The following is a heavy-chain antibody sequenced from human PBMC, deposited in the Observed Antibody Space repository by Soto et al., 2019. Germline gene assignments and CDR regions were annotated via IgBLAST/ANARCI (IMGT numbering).Heavy chain of an antibody. V-gene: IGHV1-46*01. D-gene: IGHD2-21*02. CDR1: GDTFSDYY. Sequence: QVQLMQSGAEVKKPGASVKVSCKASGDTFSDYYIHWVRQAPGQVLEWMGTVNPSGGHTTYSQHFLGRVTMTRDTSTSTAHMELTSLTSEDTAVYYCARGGHVVVVTAALDYWGQGTLVTVSS. CDR2: VNPSGGHT. J-gene: IGHJ4*02. CDR3: ARGGHVVVVTAALDY.